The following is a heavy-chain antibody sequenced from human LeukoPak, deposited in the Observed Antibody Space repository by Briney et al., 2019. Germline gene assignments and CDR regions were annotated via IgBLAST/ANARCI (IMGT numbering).Heavy chain of an antibody. CDR2: IKQDGSEK. CDR3: ARDVAVAGTGDY. J-gene: IGHJ4*02. V-gene: IGHV3-7*03. Sequence: GGSLRLSCAASGFTFSSYWMSWGRQAPGKGLEWVANIKQDGSEKYYADSVKGRLTISRDNAKNSLYLQMNSLRAEDTAVYYCARDVAVAGTGDYWGQGTLVTASS. CDR1: GFTFSSYW. D-gene: IGHD6-19*01.